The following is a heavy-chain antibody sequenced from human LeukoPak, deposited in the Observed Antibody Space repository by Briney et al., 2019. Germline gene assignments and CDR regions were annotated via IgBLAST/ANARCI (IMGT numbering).Heavy chain of an antibody. Sequence: SETLSLTCAVYGGSFSGYYWSWIRQPPGKGLEWIGEINHSGSTNYNPSLKSRVTISVDTSKNQFSLKLSSVTAADTAVYYCARASTIFGVVNLGVHYYMDVRGKGTTVTVSS. CDR2: INHSGST. J-gene: IGHJ6*03. CDR1: GGSFSGYY. V-gene: IGHV4-34*01. D-gene: IGHD3-3*01. CDR3: ARASTIFGVVNLGVHYYMDV.